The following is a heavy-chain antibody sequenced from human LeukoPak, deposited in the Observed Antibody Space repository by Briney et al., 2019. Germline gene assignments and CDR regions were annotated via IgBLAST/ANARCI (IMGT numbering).Heavy chain of an antibody. CDR1: GGSISPYY. CDR2: IFYTGTT. CDR3: ARSNYCGGDCYSWDS. Sequence: SETLSLTCTVSGGSISPYYWGWLRQPPGKELEWIGNIFYTGTTYYNPSLKSRVTIAVDTSKNQFSLKLSSVTAADTAVYYCARSNYCGGDCYSWDSWGQGTLVTVSS. D-gene: IGHD2-21*02. J-gene: IGHJ4*02. V-gene: IGHV4-39*01.